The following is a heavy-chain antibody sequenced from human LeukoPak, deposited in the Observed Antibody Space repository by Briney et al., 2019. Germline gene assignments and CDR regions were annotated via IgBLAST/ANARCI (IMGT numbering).Heavy chain of an antibody. CDR1: GGSISSSSYY. CDR3: ARTSYDYVWGSYRTNWFDP. Sequence: SETLSPTCTVSGGSISSSSYYWGWIRQPPGKGLEWIGRIYYSGSTNYNPSLKSRVTISVDTSKNQFSLKLSSVTAADTAVYYCARTSYDYVWGSYRTNWFDPWGQGTLVTVSS. J-gene: IGHJ5*02. V-gene: IGHV4-39*07. CDR2: IYYSGST. D-gene: IGHD3-16*02.